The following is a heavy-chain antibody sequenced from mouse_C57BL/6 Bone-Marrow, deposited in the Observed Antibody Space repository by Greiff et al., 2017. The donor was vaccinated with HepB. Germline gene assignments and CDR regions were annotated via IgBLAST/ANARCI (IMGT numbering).Heavy chain of an antibody. CDR2: SRNKANDYTT. D-gene: IGHD1-1*01. CDR3: ARDAVYYGSSHWYFDV. V-gene: IGHV7-1*01. CDR1: GFTFSDFY. Sequence: EVKVVESGGGLVQSGRSLRLSCATSGFTFSDFYMEWVRQAPGKGLEWIAASRNKANDYTTEYSASVKGRFIVSRDTSQSILYLQMNALRAEDTAIYYCARDAVYYGSSHWYFDVWGTGTTVTVSS. J-gene: IGHJ1*03.